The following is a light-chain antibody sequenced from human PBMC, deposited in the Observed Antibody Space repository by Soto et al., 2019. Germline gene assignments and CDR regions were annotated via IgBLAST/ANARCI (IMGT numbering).Light chain of an antibody. CDR3: QQYNIWPRT. V-gene: IGKV1-39*01. J-gene: IGKJ1*01. CDR1: QSISSY. Sequence: DIQMTQSPSSLSASVGDRVTITCRASQSISSYLNWYQQKPGKAPKLLIYAASSLQSGVPSRFSGSGSGTDFTLTISSLQPEDFAVYYCQQYNIWPRTFGQGTKVDIK. CDR2: AAS.